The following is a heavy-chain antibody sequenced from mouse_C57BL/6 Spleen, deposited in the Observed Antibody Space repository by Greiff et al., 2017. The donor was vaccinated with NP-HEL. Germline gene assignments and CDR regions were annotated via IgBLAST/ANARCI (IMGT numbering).Heavy chain of an antibody. CDR3: ARSPITTVGEGYFDV. CDR2: IFPGSGST. D-gene: IGHD1-1*01. Sequence: QVQLQQSGPELVKPGASVKISCKASGYTFTDYYINWVKQRPGQGLEWIGWIFPGSGSTYYNEKFKGKATLTVDKSSSTAYMLLSSLTSEDSAVYFCARSPITTVGEGYFDVWGTGTTVTVSS. CDR1: GYTFTDYY. J-gene: IGHJ1*03. V-gene: IGHV1-75*01.